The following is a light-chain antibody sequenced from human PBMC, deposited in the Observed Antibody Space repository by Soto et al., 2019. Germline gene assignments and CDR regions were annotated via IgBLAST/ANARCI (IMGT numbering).Light chain of an antibody. J-gene: IGKJ4*01. Sequence: EIVMTQSPATLSVSPGERATLSCRASQSVNSNLAWYQQKPGQAPRLLIYGASTRATGIPARFSGSGSGTEXXXTISSLXSEDFAVYYCQQYNDWPLTFGGGTKVDIK. V-gene: IGKV3-15*01. CDR1: QSVNSN. CDR3: QQYNDWPLT. CDR2: GAS.